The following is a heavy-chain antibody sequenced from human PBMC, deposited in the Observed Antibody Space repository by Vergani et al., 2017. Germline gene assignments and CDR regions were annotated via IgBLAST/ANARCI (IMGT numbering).Heavy chain of an antibody. V-gene: IGHV3-23*01. CDR2: ISGSGGST. CDR1: GFTFSSYA. D-gene: IGHD3-22*01. Sequence: EVQLLESGGGLVQPGGSLRLSCAASGFTFSSYAMSWVRQAPGKGLEWVSAISGSGGSTYYADSVQGRFTISRDTSKNTLYLQMNSLRAEDTAVYDCAKDHYYDSSGYGGGASFFDYWGQGSLVTVSS. J-gene: IGHJ4*02. CDR3: AKDHYYDSSGYGGGASFFDY.